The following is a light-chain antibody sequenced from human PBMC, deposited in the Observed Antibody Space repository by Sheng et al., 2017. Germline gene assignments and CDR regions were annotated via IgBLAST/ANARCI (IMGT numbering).Light chain of an antibody. J-gene: IGLJ2*01. CDR1: SGHSRDA. V-gene: IGLV4-69*01. Sequence: QLVLTQSPSASASLGASVKLTCTLSSGHSRDAIAWHQQLPEKGPRFLMKLKSDGSHIKGDGIPDRFSGSTSGAERYLTISSLQSEDEADYYCQTWGAGTSVLFGGGTKLTVL. CDR2: LKSDGSH. CDR3: QTWGAGTSVL.